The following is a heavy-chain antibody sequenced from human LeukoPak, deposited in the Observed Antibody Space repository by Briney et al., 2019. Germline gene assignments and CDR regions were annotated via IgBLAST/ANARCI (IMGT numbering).Heavy chain of an antibody. CDR1: GFTFSSYG. CDR2: IWYDGSNK. CDR3: ARVNRGDYSADY. D-gene: IGHD4-17*01. J-gene: IGHJ4*02. Sequence: GGSLRLSCAASGFTFSSYGMPWVRQAPGKGLEWVAVIWYDGSNKYYADSVKGRFTISRDNSKNTLYLQMNSLRAEDTAVYYCARVNRGDYSADYWGQGTLVTVSS. V-gene: IGHV3-33*01.